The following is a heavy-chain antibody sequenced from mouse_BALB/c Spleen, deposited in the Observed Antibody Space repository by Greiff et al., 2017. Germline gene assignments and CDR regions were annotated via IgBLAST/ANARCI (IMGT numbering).Heavy chain of an antibody. CDR3: ARDILGVGYFDY. CDR1: GFTFTDYY. J-gene: IGHJ2*01. CDR2: IRNKANGYTT. D-gene: IGHD3-1*01. V-gene: IGHV7-3*02. Sequence: DVKLVESGGGLVQPGGSLRLSCATSGFTFTDYYMSWVRQPPGKALEWLGFIRNKANGYTTEYSASVKGRFTISRDNSQSILYLQMNTLRAEDSATYYCARDILGVGYFDYWGQGTTLTVSS.